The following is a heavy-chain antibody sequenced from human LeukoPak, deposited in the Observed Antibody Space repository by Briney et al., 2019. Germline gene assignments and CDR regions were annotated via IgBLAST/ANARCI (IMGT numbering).Heavy chain of an antibody. CDR2: ISWNSGSI. Sequence: GGSLRLSCAASGFTFDDYAMHWVRQAPGKGLEWVSGISWNSGSIGYADSVKGRFTISRDNAKNSLYLQMNSLRAEDTALYYCAKGSSGWSNQCLDYWGQGTLVTVSS. CDR1: GFTFDDYA. CDR3: AKGSSGWSNQCLDY. J-gene: IGHJ4*02. D-gene: IGHD6-19*01. V-gene: IGHV3-9*01.